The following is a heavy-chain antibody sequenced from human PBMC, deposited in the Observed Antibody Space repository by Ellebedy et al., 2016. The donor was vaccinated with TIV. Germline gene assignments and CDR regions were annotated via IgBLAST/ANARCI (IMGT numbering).Heavy chain of an antibody. V-gene: IGHV1-69*06. CDR3: AKNSGSGSVY. CDR2: IIPISGTA. J-gene: IGHJ4*02. Sequence: SVKVSXXASGGTFRNSAISWVRQAPGQGLEWMGGIIPISGTANYAQKFQGRVTITADRSTFTGYMELSSLRSEDTAVYYCAKNSGSGSVYWGQGTLVTVSP. CDR1: GGTFRNSA. D-gene: IGHD3-10*01.